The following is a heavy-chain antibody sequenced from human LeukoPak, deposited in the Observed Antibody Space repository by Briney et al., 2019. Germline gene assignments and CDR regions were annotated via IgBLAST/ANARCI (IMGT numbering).Heavy chain of an antibody. CDR3: ARAYYYDSSGYYYFDY. Sequence: LGESLKISCKGSGYSFTSCWIGWVRQMPGKGLEWMGIIYPGDSDTRYSPSFQGQVTISADKSISTAYLQWSSLKASDTAMYYCARAYYYDSSGYYYFDYWGQGTLVTVSS. D-gene: IGHD3-22*01. CDR2: IYPGDSDT. CDR1: GYSFTSCW. V-gene: IGHV5-51*01. J-gene: IGHJ4*02.